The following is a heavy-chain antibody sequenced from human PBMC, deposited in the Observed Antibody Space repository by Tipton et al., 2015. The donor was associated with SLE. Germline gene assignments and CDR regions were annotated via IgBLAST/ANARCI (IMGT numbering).Heavy chain of an antibody. CDR2: IDSSGDR. CDR1: GGVISEYY. Sequence: TLSLTCTVSGGVISEYYWGWIRQSAGRGLEWIGRIDSSGDREYNPSLRSRVTMSIDASQNRVSLKLKSVSAADTAVYYCARGSDGEYVRYVDFWGPGTLVTVSS. D-gene: IGHD4-17*01. J-gene: IGHJ2*01. CDR3: ARGSDGEYVRYVDF. V-gene: IGHV4-4*07.